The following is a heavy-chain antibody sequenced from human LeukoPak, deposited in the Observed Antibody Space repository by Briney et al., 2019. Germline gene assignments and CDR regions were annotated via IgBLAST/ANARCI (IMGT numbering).Heavy chain of an antibody. D-gene: IGHD6-19*01. CDR1: GGTFSSYA. Sequence: SVKVSCKASGGTFSSYAIYWVRQAPGQGLEWMGGIIPIFGTANYAQKFQGRVTITADKSTSTAYMELSSLRSEDTAVYYCARARPAPGYSSGWYVDYWGQGTLVTVSS. CDR3: ARARPAPGYSSGWYVDY. V-gene: IGHV1-69*06. CDR2: IIPIFGTA. J-gene: IGHJ4*02.